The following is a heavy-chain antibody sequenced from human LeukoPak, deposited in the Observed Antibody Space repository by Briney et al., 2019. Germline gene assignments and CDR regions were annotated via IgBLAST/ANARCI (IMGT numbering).Heavy chain of an antibody. CDR3: TKAVPGTGWFDP. J-gene: IGHJ5*02. CDR1: GFTFSTYS. Sequence: GGSLRLSCAASGFTFSTYSMNWVRQAPGKGLEWVSYISSTSSSIYYADSVKGRFTISRDNAKNSLYLQMNSLRDEDTAVYYCTKAVPGTGWFDPWGQGILVTVSS. D-gene: IGHD6-19*01. CDR2: ISSTSSSI. V-gene: IGHV3-48*02.